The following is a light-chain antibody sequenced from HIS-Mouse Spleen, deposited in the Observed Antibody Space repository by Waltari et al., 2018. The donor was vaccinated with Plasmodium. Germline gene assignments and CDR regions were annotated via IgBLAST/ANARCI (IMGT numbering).Light chain of an antibody. CDR1: VLAKKY. Sequence: SYELTQPSSVSVSPGQTARITCSGDVLAKKYARWFQQKPGQAPVLVCYKDHERPSWIPERFSGSSSGTTVTLTISGAQVEDEADYYCYSAADNNWVFGGGTKLTVL. CDR2: KDH. CDR3: YSAADNNWV. J-gene: IGLJ3*02. V-gene: IGLV3-27*01.